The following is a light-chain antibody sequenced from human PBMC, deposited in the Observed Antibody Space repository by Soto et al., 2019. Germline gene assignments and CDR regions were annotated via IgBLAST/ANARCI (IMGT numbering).Light chain of an antibody. CDR3: QQYGSSPLT. J-gene: IGKJ4*01. CDR2: GAS. Sequence: EIVLTQSPGTLSLSPGKRATLSCRASQSVSSSNLAWYQQKPGQAPRLLIYGASSRATGIPDRFSGSGSGTDFTLTISRLEPEDFAVYSCQQYGSSPLTFGGGTKVDIK. CDR1: QSVSSSN. V-gene: IGKV3-20*01.